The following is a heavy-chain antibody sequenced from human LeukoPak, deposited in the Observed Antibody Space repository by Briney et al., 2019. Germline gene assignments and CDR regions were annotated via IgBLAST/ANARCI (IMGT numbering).Heavy chain of an antibody. J-gene: IGHJ5*02. Sequence: SVKVSCKASGGTFSSYAISWVRQAPGQGLEWMEGIIPIFGTANYAQKFQGRVTITTDESTSTAYMELSSLRSEDTAVYYCARARGSSGWFDPWGQGTLVTVSS. CDR3: ARARGSSGWFDP. D-gene: IGHD6-6*01. V-gene: IGHV1-69*05. CDR2: IIPIFGTA. CDR1: GGTFSSYA.